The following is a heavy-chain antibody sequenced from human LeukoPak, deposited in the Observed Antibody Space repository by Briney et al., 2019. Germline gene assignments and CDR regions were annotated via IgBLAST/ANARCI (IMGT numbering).Heavy chain of an antibody. Sequence: ASVRVSCKASGYTFTSYGISWVRQAPGQGLEWMGWISAYNGNTNYAQKLQGRVTMTTDTSTSTAYMELRSLRSDDTAVYYCARRDIVARQNDYWGQGTLVTVSS. CDR1: GYTFTSYG. J-gene: IGHJ4*02. CDR2: ISAYNGNT. D-gene: IGHD5-12*01. CDR3: ARRDIVARQNDY. V-gene: IGHV1-18*01.